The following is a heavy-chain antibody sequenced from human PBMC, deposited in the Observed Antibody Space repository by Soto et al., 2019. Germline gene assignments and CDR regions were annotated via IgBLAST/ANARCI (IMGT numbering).Heavy chain of an antibody. CDR3: ATPRAGYYYYGMDV. CDR1: GGTFSSYA. Sequence: SVKVSCKASGGTFSSYAISWVRQAPGQGLEWMGGIIRIFGTADYAQKFQGRVTITADESTSTAYMELSSLRSEDTAVYYCATPRAGYYYYGMDVWGQGTTVTVSS. J-gene: IGHJ6*02. CDR2: IIRIFGTA. V-gene: IGHV1-69*13.